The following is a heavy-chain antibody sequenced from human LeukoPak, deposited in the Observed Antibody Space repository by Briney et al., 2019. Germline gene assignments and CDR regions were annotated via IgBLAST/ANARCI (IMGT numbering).Heavy chain of an antibody. CDR3: ARGSEQQWLVRGYYFDY. V-gene: IGHV4-59*01. Sequence: PSETLSLTCTVSGGSISSYYWSWIRQPPGKGLEWIGYIYYSGSTNYNPSLKSRVTISVDTSKNQFSLKLSSVTAADTAVYYCARGSEQQWLVRGYYFDYWGQGTLVTVSS. J-gene: IGHJ4*02. D-gene: IGHD6-19*01. CDR1: GGSISSYY. CDR2: IYYSGST.